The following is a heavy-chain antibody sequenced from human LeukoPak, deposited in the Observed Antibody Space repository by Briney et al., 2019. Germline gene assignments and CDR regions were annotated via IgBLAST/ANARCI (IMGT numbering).Heavy chain of an antibody. Sequence: SETLSLTCTVSGVSISGYYWSWIRQPPGKGLEWIGYIYYSGSTSYNPSLMSRVTISVDTSKNQFSLTVRSVTAADTAVYYCARDRLDYTVGGDAFDIRGQGTMVTVSS. V-gene: IGHV4-59*01. CDR1: GVSISGYY. D-gene: IGHD4-11*01. CDR3: ARDRLDYTVGGDAFDI. J-gene: IGHJ3*02. CDR2: IYYSGST.